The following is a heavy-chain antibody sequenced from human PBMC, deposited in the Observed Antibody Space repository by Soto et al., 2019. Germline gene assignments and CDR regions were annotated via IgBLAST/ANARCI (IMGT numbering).Heavy chain of an antibody. V-gene: IGHV4-34*01. J-gene: IGHJ4*02. D-gene: IGHD2-2*01. CDR2: INHSGSA. CDR1: GGSFSGYY. CDR3: ARGFPPAEKRPFDY. Sequence: PSETLSLTCAVYGGSFSGYYWSWIRQPPGKGLEWIGEINHSGSANYNPSLKSRVTISVDTSKNQFSLKLSSVTAADTAVYYCARGFPPAEKRPFDYWGQGTLVTVSS.